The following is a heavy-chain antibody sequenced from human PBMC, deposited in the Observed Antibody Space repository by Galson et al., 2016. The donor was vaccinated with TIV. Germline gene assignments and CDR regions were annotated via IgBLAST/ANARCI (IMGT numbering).Heavy chain of an antibody. CDR2: IYSTGST. Sequence: SLRLSCAASGFDVSRHYMSWVRQAPGKGLDWVSFIYSTGSTKYADSVKGRFTISRDSSENTVFLQMNSLRAEDTAVCYCARHLSAAGYFGMDVWGQGTTVTVSS. D-gene: IGHD2-15*01. CDR3: ARHLSAAGYFGMDV. CDR1: GFDVSRHY. V-gene: IGHV3-53*01. J-gene: IGHJ6*02.